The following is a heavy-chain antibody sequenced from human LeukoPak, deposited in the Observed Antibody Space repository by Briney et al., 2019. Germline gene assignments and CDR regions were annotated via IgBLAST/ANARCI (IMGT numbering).Heavy chain of an antibody. CDR3: ARHVIVDYISWFDP. CDR2: IYYSGST. Sequence: PSETLSLACTVSGGSISNSSYYWGWIRQPPGKGLEWIGSIYYSGSTNYNPSLKSRVTISLDTSKNQFSLKLSSVTAADTAVYYCARHVIVDYISWFDPWGQGTLVTVSS. J-gene: IGHJ5*02. CDR1: GGSISNSSYY. D-gene: IGHD3-3*02. V-gene: IGHV4-39*07.